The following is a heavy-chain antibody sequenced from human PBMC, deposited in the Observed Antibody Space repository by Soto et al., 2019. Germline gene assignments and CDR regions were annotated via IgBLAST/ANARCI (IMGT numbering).Heavy chain of an antibody. CDR2: ISAYNGNT. Sequence: ASVKVSCKASGYIFASYGISWGGQAPGQGLEWMGWISAYNGNTNYAQKLQGRVTMSTDTSTSTAYMELRSLRSDDTAVYYCGRSVGLSYGMDVWGQGTTVTVSS. D-gene: IGHD1-26*01. J-gene: IGHJ6*02. V-gene: IGHV1-18*01. CDR1: GYIFASYG. CDR3: GRSVGLSYGMDV.